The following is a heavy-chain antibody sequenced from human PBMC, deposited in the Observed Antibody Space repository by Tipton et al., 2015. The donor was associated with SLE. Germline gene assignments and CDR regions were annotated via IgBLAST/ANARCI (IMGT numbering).Heavy chain of an antibody. CDR2: IKYDGSDK. Sequence: RLSCAASGFTFSRFWMNWVRQAPGKGLEWVANIKYDGSDKSYVDSVKGRFTISRDNAKNSLYLQMDSLRAEDTAVYYCASDILTGPDYWGQGTLVTVSS. D-gene: IGHD3-9*01. CDR1: GFTFSRFW. V-gene: IGHV3-7*01. J-gene: IGHJ4*02. CDR3: ASDILTGPDY.